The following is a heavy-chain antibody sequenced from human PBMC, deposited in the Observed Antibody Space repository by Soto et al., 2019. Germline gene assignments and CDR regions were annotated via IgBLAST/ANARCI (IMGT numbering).Heavy chain of an antibody. V-gene: IGHV4-59*12. CDR1: GGSISSYY. D-gene: IGHD2-15*01. CDR3: ARGQEGVVATH. J-gene: IGHJ4*02. Sequence: SETLSLTCTVSGGSISSYYWSWIRQPPGKGLEWIGYIYYSGSTNYNPSLRSRVTISADTSKKQFSLKVTSVTAADTAVYYCARGQEGVVATHWDQGTLVTVSS. CDR2: IYYSGST.